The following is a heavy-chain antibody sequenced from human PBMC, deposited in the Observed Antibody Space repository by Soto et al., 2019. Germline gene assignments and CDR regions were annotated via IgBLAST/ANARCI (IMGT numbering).Heavy chain of an antibody. V-gene: IGHV1-69*04. Sequence: GASVKVSCKASGGTFSSYTISWVRQAPGQGLEWMGRIIPILGIANYAQKFQGRVTITADKSTSTAYMELSSLRSEDTAVYYCARDDRYCSSTSCHNWFDPWGQGTLVTVSS. CDR3: ARDDRYCSSTSCHNWFDP. CDR1: GGTFSSYT. CDR2: IIPILGIA. D-gene: IGHD2-2*01. J-gene: IGHJ5*02.